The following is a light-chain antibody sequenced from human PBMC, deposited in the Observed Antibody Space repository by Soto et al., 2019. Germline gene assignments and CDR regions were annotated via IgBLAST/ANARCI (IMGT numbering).Light chain of an antibody. CDR1: QSISSW. CDR2: KAS. CDR3: QQYNSYSPT. V-gene: IGKV1-5*03. Sequence: DIKMTQSPSTLSASVGDRVTITFRASQSISSWLAWYQQKPGKAPKLLIYKASSLESGVPSRFSGSGSGTEFTLTISSLQPDDFATYYCQQYNSYSPTFGQGTKVDI. J-gene: IGKJ1*01.